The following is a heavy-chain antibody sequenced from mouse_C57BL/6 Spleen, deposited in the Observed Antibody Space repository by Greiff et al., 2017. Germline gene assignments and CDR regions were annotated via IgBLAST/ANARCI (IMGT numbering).Heavy chain of an antibody. Sequence: QVQLQQPGAELVRPGTSVKMSCKASGYTFTNYWIGWAKQRPGHGLEWIGDIYPGGGYTNYNEKFKGKATLTADKSSSTAYMQFSSLTSEDSAIYYCARWGDYGRVGFGDWGQGTTLTVSS. CDR1: GYTFTNYW. V-gene: IGHV1-63*01. CDR3: ARWGDYGRVGFGD. J-gene: IGHJ2*01. D-gene: IGHD2-4*01. CDR2: IYPGGGYT.